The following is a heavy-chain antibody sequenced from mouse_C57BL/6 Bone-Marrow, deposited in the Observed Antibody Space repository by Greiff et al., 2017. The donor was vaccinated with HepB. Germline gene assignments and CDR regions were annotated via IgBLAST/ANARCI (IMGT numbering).Heavy chain of an antibody. CDR3: ARGGLRRGDYYAMDY. J-gene: IGHJ4*01. D-gene: IGHD2-2*01. CDR2: INPSSGYT. Sequence: VQLQQSGAELAKPGASVKLSCKASGYTFTSYWMHWVKQRPGQGLEWIGYINPSSGYTKYNQKFKDKATLTADQSSSTAYMQLSSLTYEDSAVYYCARGGLRRGDYYAMDYWGQGTSVTVSS. CDR1: GYTFTSYW. V-gene: IGHV1-7*01.